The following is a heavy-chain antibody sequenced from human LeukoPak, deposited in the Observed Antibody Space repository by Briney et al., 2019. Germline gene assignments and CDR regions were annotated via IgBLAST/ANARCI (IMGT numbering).Heavy chain of an antibody. Sequence: PGGSLTLSCAASGFTFSSYWMSGLRQAPGKGLEWVANIKQDGSEKYYVDSVKRRFTISRDNAKNSLYLQMNSMRAEDTAVYYCARAEDEKYSSGWYDWGQGTLVTVSS. CDR2: IKQDGSEK. CDR3: ARAEDEKYSSGWYD. J-gene: IGHJ4*02. V-gene: IGHV3-7*01. CDR1: GFTFSSYW. D-gene: IGHD6-19*01.